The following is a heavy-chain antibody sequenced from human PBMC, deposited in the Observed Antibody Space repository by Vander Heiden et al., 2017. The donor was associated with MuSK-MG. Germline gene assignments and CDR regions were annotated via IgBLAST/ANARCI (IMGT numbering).Heavy chain of an antibody. CDR2: ISSSSSYI. CDR3: ARDKGICSITSCFSGGMDV. D-gene: IGHD2-2*01. J-gene: IGHJ6*02. CDR1: GFTFSSYS. Sequence: EVQLVESGGGLVKPGGSLRLSCAASGFTFSSYSMNWVRQAPGKGLEWVSSISSSSSYIYYADSVNGRFTISRDNAKNSLYLQMNSLRAEDTAVYYCARDKGICSITSCFSGGMDVWGQGTTVTVSS. V-gene: IGHV3-21*01.